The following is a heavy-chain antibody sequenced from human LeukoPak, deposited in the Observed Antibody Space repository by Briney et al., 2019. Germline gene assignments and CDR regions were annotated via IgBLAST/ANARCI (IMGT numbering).Heavy chain of an antibody. CDR2: ISNGGTTA. CDR1: GFTFSDNY. D-gene: IGHD6-25*01. Sequence: GGSLRLSCAASGFTFSDNYMSWIRQAPGKGLEWVSYISNGGTTAKYADSVEGRFTISRDNARNFLYLQMNSLRAEDTAVYFCASEPRLLDHWGQGTLVTVSS. V-gene: IGHV3-11*04. CDR3: ASEPRLLDH. J-gene: IGHJ4*02.